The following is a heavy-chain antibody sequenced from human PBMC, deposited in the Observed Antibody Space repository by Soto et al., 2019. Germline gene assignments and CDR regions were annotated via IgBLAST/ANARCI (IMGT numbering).Heavy chain of an antibody. V-gene: IGHV1-69*01. CDR3: ASSQVSSISLEIYYYYYYGMDV. CDR2: IIPIPGTA. CDR1: GGTFSSYA. Sequence: QVQLVQSGAEVKKPGSSVKVSCKASGGTFSSYAISWVRQAPGQGLEWMGGIIPIPGTANYAQKLQGRVTITADEATSTAYMGLSSLRSEDTAVYYCASSQVSSISLEIYYYYYYGMDVWGQGTTVTVSS. D-gene: IGHD2-2*01. J-gene: IGHJ6*02.